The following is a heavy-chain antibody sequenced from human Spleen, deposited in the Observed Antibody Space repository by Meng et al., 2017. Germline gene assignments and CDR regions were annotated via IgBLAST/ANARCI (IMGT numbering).Heavy chain of an antibody. CDR2: IYAGSGNT. D-gene: IGHD2-8*01. CDR3: GRSNDIHCFDP. V-gene: IGHV1-3*01. J-gene: IGHJ5*02. Sequence: QVQLVQSGSELEKPGASVKGSCKASGYTFTAYIIHWVRQAPGQRLEWLGWIYAGSGNTKYSEKFQGRVTITRDTSASTAYMELSSLRSEDTAVYYCGRSNDIHCFDPWGQGTLVTVSS. CDR1: GYTFTAYI.